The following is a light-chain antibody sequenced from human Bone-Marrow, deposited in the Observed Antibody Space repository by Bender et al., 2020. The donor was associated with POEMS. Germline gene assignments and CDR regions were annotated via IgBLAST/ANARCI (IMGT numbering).Light chain of an antibody. J-gene: IGLJ2*01. Sequence: QSVLTQPPSASGTPGQRVTISCSGSSSNIGRSYVYWYQHLPGTAPKLLIYTNTQRPPGVPDRFSASKSGTSASLALSGLRSEDEAEYYCAAWDDSLNGLVFGGGTKLSVL. CDR3: AAWDDSLNGLV. CDR1: SSNIGRSY. CDR2: TNT. V-gene: IGLV1-47*01.